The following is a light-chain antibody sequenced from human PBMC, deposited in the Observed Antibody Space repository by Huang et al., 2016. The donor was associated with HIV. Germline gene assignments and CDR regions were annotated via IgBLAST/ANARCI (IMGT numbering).Light chain of an antibody. CDR1: QSLLHRNGNNY. V-gene: IGKV2-28*01. CDR3: MQALQTPLT. CDR2: VAS. Sequence: DTVMTQSPLSLSVTPGEPASISCRSSQSLLHRNGNNYLDWYLQKPGQSPQLLIYVASSRASGIPDRFNGSGSGTDFTLKISRVEAEDVGVYYCMQALQTPLTFGGGTKVEVK. J-gene: IGKJ4*01.